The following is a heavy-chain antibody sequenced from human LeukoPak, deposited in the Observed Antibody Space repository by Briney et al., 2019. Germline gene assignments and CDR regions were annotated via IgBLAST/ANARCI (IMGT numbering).Heavy chain of an antibody. J-gene: IGHJ6*02. CDR3: ARAEPSYYGMDV. V-gene: IGHV3-13*01. CDR1: GFTFSSYD. Sequence: PGGSLRLSCAASGFTFSSYDMHWVRQATGKGLEWVSAIGTAGDTYYPGSVKGRFTISRENAKNSLYLQMNSLRAGDTAVYYCARAEPSYYGMDVWGQGTTVTVSS. CDR2: IGTAGDT.